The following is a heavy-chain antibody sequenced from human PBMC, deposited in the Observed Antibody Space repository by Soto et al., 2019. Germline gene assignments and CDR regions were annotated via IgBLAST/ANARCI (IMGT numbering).Heavy chain of an antibody. CDR1: GFTFSSYS. Sequence: EVQLVESGGGLVKPGGSLRLSCAASGFTFSSYSMNWVRQAPGKGLEWVSSISRSSSYIYYADSVKGRFTISRDNAKNSLYLQMNSLRAEDTAVYYCARELLWFGELSGMFDYWGQGTLVTVSS. V-gene: IGHV3-21*01. D-gene: IGHD3-10*01. J-gene: IGHJ4*02. CDR3: ARELLWFGELSGMFDY. CDR2: ISRSSSYI.